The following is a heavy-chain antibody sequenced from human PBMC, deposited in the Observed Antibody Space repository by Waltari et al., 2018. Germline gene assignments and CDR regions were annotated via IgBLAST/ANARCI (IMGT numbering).Heavy chain of an antibody. V-gene: IGHV1-69*01. CDR2: IIPIFGTA. D-gene: IGHD2-8*01. CDR1: GGTFSSYA. Sequence: QVQLVQSGAEVKKPGSSVKVSCKASGGTFSSYAISWVRQAPGQGLEWMGGIIPIFGTANYAQKFQGRVTSTADESTSTAYMELSSLRSEDTAVYYCAREPKYCTNGVCWGGWFDPWGQGTLVTVSS. J-gene: IGHJ5*02. CDR3: AREPKYCTNGVCWGGWFDP.